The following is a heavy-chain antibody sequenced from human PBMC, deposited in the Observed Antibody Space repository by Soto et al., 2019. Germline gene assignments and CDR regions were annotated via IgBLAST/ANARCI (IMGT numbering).Heavy chain of an antibody. J-gene: IGHJ6*02. Sequence: SETLSLTCTVSGGSISSYYWSWIWQPPGKGLEWIGYIYYSGSTNYNPSLKSRVTISVDTPKNQFSLKLSSVTAADTAVYYCASSYSYGYVGPDYYYYGMDVWGQGTTVTVSS. CDR3: ASSYSYGYVGPDYYYYGMDV. CDR2: IYYSGST. D-gene: IGHD5-18*01. CDR1: GGSISSYY. V-gene: IGHV4-59*01.